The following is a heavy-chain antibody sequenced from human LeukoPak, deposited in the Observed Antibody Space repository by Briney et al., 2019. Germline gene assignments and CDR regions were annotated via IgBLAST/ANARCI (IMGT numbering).Heavy chain of an antibody. D-gene: IGHD6-19*01. J-gene: IGHJ4*02. V-gene: IGHV1-46*01. Sequence: ASVKVSCKASGYTFTSYGISWVRQAPGQGLEWIGIINPSGGSTSYAQKFQGRVTMTRDTSTSTVYMELSSLRSEDTAVYYCARGSIAVAGIVDYWGQGTLVTVSS. CDR3: ARGSIAVAGIVDY. CDR2: INPSGGST. CDR1: GYTFTSYG.